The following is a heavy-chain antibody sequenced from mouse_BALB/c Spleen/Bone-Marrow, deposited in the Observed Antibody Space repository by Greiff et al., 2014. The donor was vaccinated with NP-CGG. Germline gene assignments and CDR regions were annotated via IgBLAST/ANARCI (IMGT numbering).Heavy chain of an antibody. J-gene: IGHJ2*01. CDR2: IYPENGDS. CDR3: ARYYCGSSYFDY. Sequence: DVQLQQSGAELVKPGASVKLSCTASGFYFKDTYMHWVKQSPDNSLEWIGSIYPENGDSKYDPKFQGKATITADTSSNTAYLQLSRLTSEDTAVYYCARYYCGSSYFDYWGQGTTLTVSS. V-gene: IGHV14-3*02. CDR1: GFYFKDTY. D-gene: IGHD1-1*01.